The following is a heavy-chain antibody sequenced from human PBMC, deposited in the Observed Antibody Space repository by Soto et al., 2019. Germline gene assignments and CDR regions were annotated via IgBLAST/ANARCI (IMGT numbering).Heavy chain of an antibody. CDR3: ARDYYDSSGYYDKHFDY. Sequence: PGESLKISCKGSGYSFTSYWIGWVRQMPGKGLEWMGIIYPGDSDTRYSPSFQGQVTISADKSISTAYLQWSSLKASDTAMYYCARDYYDSSGYYDKHFDYWGQGTLVTVSS. J-gene: IGHJ4*02. D-gene: IGHD3-22*01. CDR1: GYSFTSYW. CDR2: IYPGDSDT. V-gene: IGHV5-51*01.